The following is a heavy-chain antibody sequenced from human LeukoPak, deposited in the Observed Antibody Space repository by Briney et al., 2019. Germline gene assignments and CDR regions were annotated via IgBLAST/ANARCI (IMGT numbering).Heavy chain of an antibody. Sequence: GESLTISGKGSGYSFTNYWISWVRQMPGKGLEWMGRIDPSDSYTKYSPSFEGHVTISVDKSISTAFLQWSSLKASDSAMYYCATGASKVTTDFANYWGQGTQVAVSS. CDR3: ATGASKVTTDFANY. J-gene: IGHJ4*02. V-gene: IGHV5-10-1*01. D-gene: IGHD4-17*01. CDR2: IDPSDSYT. CDR1: GYSFTNYW.